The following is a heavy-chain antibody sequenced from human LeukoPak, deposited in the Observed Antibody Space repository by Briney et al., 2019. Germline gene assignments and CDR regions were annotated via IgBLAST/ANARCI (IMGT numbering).Heavy chain of an antibody. CDR3: TRGVAISTSGWYDTFDY. CDR1: GFTYRDYA. Sequence: GGSLRLSCAASGFTYRDYAMYWVRQAPGQGLEYVSVISTEGSRIYYADSVKGRFTISRDNSKNTVYLQMGSLRPEDMAVYYCTRGVAISTSGWYDTFDYWGQGALVTVSS. D-gene: IGHD6-19*01. CDR2: ISTEGSRI. V-gene: IGHV3-64*02. J-gene: IGHJ4*02.